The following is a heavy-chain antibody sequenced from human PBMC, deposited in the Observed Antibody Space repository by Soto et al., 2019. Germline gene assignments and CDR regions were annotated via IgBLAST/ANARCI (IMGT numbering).Heavy chain of an antibody. J-gene: IGHJ4*02. D-gene: IGHD3-22*01. Sequence: ASVKVSCKASGYTFTSYAMHWVHQAPGQRLEWMGWINAGNGNTKYSQKFQGRVTITRDTSASTAYMELSSLRSEDTAVYYCARDGYYYDSSGYYTFDYWGQGTLVTVSS. V-gene: IGHV1-3*01. CDR1: GYTFTSYA. CDR2: INAGNGNT. CDR3: ARDGYYYDSSGYYTFDY.